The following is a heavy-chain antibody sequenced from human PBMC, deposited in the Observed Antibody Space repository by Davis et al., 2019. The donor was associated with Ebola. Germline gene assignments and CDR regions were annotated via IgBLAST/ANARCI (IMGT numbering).Heavy chain of an antibody. CDR1: GASISSNSYF. J-gene: IGHJ5*02. CDR3: ATSSLGDTAMVIRWFDP. D-gene: IGHD5-18*01. Sequence: PSETLSLTCTVSGASISSNSYFWGWIRQPPGKGLEWIGSIYYRGSTYYSPSLMTRVSMSVDTFNNQFSLRLSSVAAADTAVYYCATSSLGDTAMVIRWFDPWGQGTLVTVSS. CDR2: IYYRGST. V-gene: IGHV4-39*01.